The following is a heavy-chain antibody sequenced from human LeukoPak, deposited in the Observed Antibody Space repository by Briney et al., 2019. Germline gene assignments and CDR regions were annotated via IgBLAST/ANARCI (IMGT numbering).Heavy chain of an antibody. CDR1: GYSFTGYY. CDR2: INPNSGGT. V-gene: IGHV1-2*02. J-gene: IGHJ3*02. Sequence: ASVKVSCKASGYSFTGYYMHWVRQAPGQGLEWMGWINPNSGGTKYAQKFKGRVTMTRDTSISTAYMELSRLRSDDTAVYYCARAMRDIVVVKGHAFDIWGQGTMVTVSS. D-gene: IGHD2-15*01. CDR3: ARAMRDIVVVKGHAFDI.